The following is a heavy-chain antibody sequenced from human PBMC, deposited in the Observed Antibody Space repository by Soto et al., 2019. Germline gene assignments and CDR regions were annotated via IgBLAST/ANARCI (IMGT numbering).Heavy chain of an antibody. CDR3: ARDTGPNGYNYYYFGMDV. V-gene: IGHV3-30-3*01. CDR1: GFTFSNYA. D-gene: IGHD5-18*01. Sequence: PGGSLRLSCAASGFTFSNYAMHWVRQAPGKGLEWVAVISYDGSDKYNANSVKGRFTISRDNSKNTLYLQMNSLRAEDTAVYYCARDTGPNGYNYYYFGMDVWDQGTTVTVSS. CDR2: ISYDGSDK. J-gene: IGHJ6*02.